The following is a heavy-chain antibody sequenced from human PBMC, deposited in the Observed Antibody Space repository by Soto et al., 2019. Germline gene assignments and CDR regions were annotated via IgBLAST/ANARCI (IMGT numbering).Heavy chain of an antibody. CDR3: ARDAYYYDSSGSFDY. CDR1: GYTLTSYG. J-gene: IGHJ4*02. Sequence: GASVKVSCKASGYTLTSYGISWVRQAPGQGLEWMGWISAYNGNTNYAQKLQGRVTMTTDTSTSTAYMELRSLRSDDTAVYYCARDAYYYDSSGSFDYWGQGTLVNVSS. V-gene: IGHV1-18*04. D-gene: IGHD3-22*01. CDR2: ISAYNGNT.